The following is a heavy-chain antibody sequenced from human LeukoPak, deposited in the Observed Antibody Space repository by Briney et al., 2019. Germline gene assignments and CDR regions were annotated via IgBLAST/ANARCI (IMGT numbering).Heavy chain of an antibody. V-gene: IGHV3-23*01. D-gene: IGHD2-15*01. Sequence: GGSLRLSCEASGFTFNNYAMYWVRQAPGKGLEWISGILGSGGSAHYADSVKGRFTISRDNSKNTVYLQVDSLRVEDTAVYYCGKTTVGYSSGRYPGWPVDYWGQGALVTVSS. J-gene: IGHJ4*02. CDR1: GFTFNNYA. CDR2: ILGSGGSA. CDR3: GKTTVGYSSGRYPGWPVDY.